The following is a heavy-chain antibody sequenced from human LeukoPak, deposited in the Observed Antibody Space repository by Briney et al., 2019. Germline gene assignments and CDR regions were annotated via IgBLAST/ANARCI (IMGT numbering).Heavy chain of an antibody. V-gene: IGHV4-34*01. CDR1: GGSFSDYY. Sequence: KPSETLSLTCAVYGGSFSDYYWSWIRQPPGKGLEWIGEIKHSGSTNYNPSLKSRVTISVDTSKNQFSLKLSSVTAADTAVYYCARTIAARPRGLYGWFDPWGQGTLVTVSS. CDR2: IKHSGST. D-gene: IGHD6-6*01. CDR3: ARTIAARPRGLYGWFDP. J-gene: IGHJ5*02.